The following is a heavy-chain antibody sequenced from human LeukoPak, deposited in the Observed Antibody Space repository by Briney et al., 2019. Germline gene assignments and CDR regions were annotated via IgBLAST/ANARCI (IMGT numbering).Heavy chain of an antibody. J-gene: IGHJ3*02. D-gene: IGHD2-2*01. CDR1: GYSFTSYW. CDR3: ARHLIVVVPAAHHDAFDI. V-gene: IGHV5-51*01. Sequence: GESLKISCKGSGYSFTSYWIGWVRQMPGKGLEWMGIIYPGDSDTRYSPSFQGQVTISADKSISTAYLQWSSLKASDTAVYYRARHLIVVVPAAHHDAFDIWGQGTMVTVS. CDR2: IYPGDSDT.